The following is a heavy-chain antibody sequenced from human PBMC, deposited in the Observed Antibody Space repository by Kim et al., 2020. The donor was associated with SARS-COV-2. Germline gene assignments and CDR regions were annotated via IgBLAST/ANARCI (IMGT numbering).Heavy chain of an antibody. CDR1: GLTFSDHY. J-gene: IGHJ6*01. Sequence: GGSLRLSCAASGLTFSDHYMDWVRQTPGKGLEWVGRIRNKARSYTTEYAAPVKGRFTISRDDSKKSLYLQMNSLKTEDTAVYYCARVYGGSHYGMDVWGKGPRSPSPQ. CDR3: ARVYGGSHYGMDV. V-gene: IGHV3-72*01. CDR2: IRNKARSYTT. D-gene: IGHD2-15*01.